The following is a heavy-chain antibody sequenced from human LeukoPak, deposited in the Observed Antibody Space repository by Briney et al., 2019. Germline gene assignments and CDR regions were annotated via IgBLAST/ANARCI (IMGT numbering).Heavy chain of an antibody. CDR3: ASNYGDYGRNYYYYMDV. J-gene: IGHJ6*03. Sequence: SVKVSCKASGGTFISYAISWVRQAPGQGLEWMGGIIPIFGTANYAQKFQGRVTITADKSTSTAYMELSSLRSEDTAVYYCASNYGDYGRNYYYYMDVWGKGTTVTVSS. V-gene: IGHV1-69*06. CDR2: IIPIFGTA. CDR1: GGTFISYA. D-gene: IGHD4-17*01.